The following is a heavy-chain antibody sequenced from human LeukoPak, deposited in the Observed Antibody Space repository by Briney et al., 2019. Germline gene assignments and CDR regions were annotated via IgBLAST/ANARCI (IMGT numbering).Heavy chain of an antibody. Sequence: PGGSLRLSCAASGFTFSNAWMSWVRQAPGKGLEWVGRIKTKTDGGTTDYAAPVKGRFTISRDDSKNTLYLQMNSLKTEDTAVYYCTTEGADDTFSFDYWGQGTLVTVSS. D-gene: IGHD1-26*01. V-gene: IGHV3-15*01. CDR2: IKTKTDGGTT. CDR1: GFTFSNAW. J-gene: IGHJ4*02. CDR3: TTEGADDTFSFDY.